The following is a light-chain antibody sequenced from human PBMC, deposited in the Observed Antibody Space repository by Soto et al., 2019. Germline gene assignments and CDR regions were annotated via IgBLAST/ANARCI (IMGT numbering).Light chain of an antibody. CDR3: QQYHAWPPGT. V-gene: IGKV3-15*01. Sequence: EIVLTQSPATLSLSPGERATLSCRASQSVSSYLAWYQQKPGQAPRLLIYDTSARATGVPARFSGSRSGPEFTLTIDSLRSEDFAVYFCQQYHAWPPGTFGGGTKVDIK. CDR1: QSVSSY. CDR2: DTS. J-gene: IGKJ4*01.